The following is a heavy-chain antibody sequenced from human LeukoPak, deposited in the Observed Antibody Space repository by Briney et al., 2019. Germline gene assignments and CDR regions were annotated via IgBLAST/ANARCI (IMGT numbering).Heavy chain of an antibody. J-gene: IGHJ4*02. CDR3: ARESYGDYYFNS. CDR1: GFTFNIYA. Sequence: PGGSLRLSCAASGFTFNIYAMHWVRQAPGKGLEWVAVIAFNGNNIYYADSVKGRFTISRDSSQNTLYLHMNSLTTDDTALYFCARESYGDYYFNSWGQGTLVTVSS. V-gene: IGHV3-30*01. CDR2: IAFNGNNI. D-gene: IGHD4-17*01.